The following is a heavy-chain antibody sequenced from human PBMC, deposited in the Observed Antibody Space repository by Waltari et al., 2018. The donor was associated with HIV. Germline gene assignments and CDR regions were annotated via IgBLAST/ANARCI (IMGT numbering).Heavy chain of an antibody. Sequence: EVQLVESGGGLVQSGGSLRLSCAVSGPSFSGYWMSLGRQAPGKGLEWVANIKEDGSEKYYVDSVKGRFTISRDNAKNSLYLQMNSLRAEDTAMYYCARARYCSSISCSYFDDWGQGTLVTVSS. V-gene: IGHV3-7*01. CDR2: IKEDGSEK. CDR1: GPSFSGYW. D-gene: IGHD2-2*01. CDR3: ARARYCSSISCSYFDD. J-gene: IGHJ4*02.